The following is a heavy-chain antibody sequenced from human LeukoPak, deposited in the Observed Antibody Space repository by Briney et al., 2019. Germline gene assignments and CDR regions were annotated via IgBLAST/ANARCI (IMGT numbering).Heavy chain of an antibody. J-gene: IGHJ4*02. CDR2: IYYSGST. D-gene: IGHD3-22*01. V-gene: IGHV4-39*02. CDR3: ATVVIDSSGFYSYFYN. CDR1: GGSISSSSYF. Sequence: SETLSLTCTVSGGSISSSSYFWGWIRQPPGKGLEWIGSIYYSGSTHYTPSLKSRVTIFVDMSKNHFSLRLSSVTAADTAVYYCATVVIDSSGFYSYFYNWGQGTLVTVSS.